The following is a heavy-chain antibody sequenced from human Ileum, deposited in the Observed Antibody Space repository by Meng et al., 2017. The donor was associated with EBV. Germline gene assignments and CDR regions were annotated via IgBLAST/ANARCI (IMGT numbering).Heavy chain of an antibody. Sequence: QVQLVQSGSELKKPXASXKVSXXASGYTFTSYAMNWVRQAPGQGLEWMGWINTNTGNPTYAQGFTGRFVFSLDTSVSTAYLQISSLKAADTAVYYCARLYCSGGSCYTIDYWGQGTLINVSS. CDR2: INTNTGNP. V-gene: IGHV7-4-1*02. CDR3: ARLYCSGGSCYTIDY. J-gene: IGHJ4*02. CDR1: GYTFTSYA. D-gene: IGHD2-15*01.